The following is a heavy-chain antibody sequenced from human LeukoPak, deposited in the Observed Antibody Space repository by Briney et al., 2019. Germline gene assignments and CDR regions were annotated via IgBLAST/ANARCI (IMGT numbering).Heavy chain of an antibody. J-gene: IGHJ4*02. CDR2: INPSGGST. V-gene: IGHV1-46*01. CDR3: AKGQEGYCSSTSCYPFDY. D-gene: IGHD2-2*01. CDR1: GYTFTSYY. Sequence: GASVKVSCKASGYTFTSYYMHWVRQAPGQGLEWMEIINPSGGSTSYAQKFQGRVTMTRDTSTSTVYMELSSLRSEDTAVYYCAKGQEGYCSSTSCYPFDYWGQGTLVTVSS.